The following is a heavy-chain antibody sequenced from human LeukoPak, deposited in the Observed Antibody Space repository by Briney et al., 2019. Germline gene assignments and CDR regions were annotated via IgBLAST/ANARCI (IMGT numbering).Heavy chain of an antibody. CDR1: GYTFTSYD. Sequence: ASVKLSCKASGYTFTSYDINWVRQATGQGLEWMGWMNPNSGNTGYAQKFQGRVTMTRNTSISTAYMELSSLRSEDTAVYYCARAQGYCSSTSCTTNWFDPWGQGTLVTVSS. V-gene: IGHV1-8*01. D-gene: IGHD2-2*01. J-gene: IGHJ5*02. CDR2: MNPNSGNT. CDR3: ARAQGYCSSTSCTTNWFDP.